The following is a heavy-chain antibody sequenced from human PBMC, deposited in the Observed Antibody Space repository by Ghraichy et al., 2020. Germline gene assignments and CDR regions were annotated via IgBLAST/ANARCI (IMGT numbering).Heavy chain of an antibody. CDR1: GGSISNSNYY. D-gene: IGHD3-10*01. CDR2: IYYSGGS. J-gene: IGHJ5*02. Sequence: SETLSLTCTVSGGSISNSNYYWSWIRQPPGKGLEWIASIYYSGGSSYNPSLRSRLTSSVDTSKDLFSLNLSSVTTADTAVYYCARQGITTRKFDPWGQGTLVIVSS. V-gene: IGHV4-39*01. CDR3: ARQGITTRKFDP.